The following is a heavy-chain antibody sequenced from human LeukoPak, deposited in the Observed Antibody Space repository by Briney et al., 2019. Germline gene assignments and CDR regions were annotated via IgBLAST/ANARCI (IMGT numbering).Heavy chain of an antibody. V-gene: IGHV3-21*01. CDR3: ARDREVVAATFDY. Sequence: PGGSLRLSCAASGFTFSSYGMNWVRQAPGKGLEWVSSISSSSSYIYYADSVKGRFTISRDNAKNSLYLQMNSLRAEDTAVYYCARDREVVAATFDYWGQGTLVTVSS. J-gene: IGHJ4*02. CDR1: GFTFSSYG. CDR2: ISSSSSYI. D-gene: IGHD2-15*01.